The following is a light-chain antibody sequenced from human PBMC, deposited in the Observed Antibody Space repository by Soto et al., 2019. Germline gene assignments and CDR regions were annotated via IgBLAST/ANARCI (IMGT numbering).Light chain of an antibody. CDR1: DVGTYGV. CDR2: DGT. V-gene: IGLV2-23*01. J-gene: IGLJ1*01. CDR3: SLDAGPNTYV. Sequence: QSVLTQPASVSGSPGQSITISCSDVGTYGVVSWYQQHPGKVPKLMIYDGTQRPSVVSDRFSGSKSANTASLTISGLQAEDEADSYCSLDAGPNTYVFGTGNK.